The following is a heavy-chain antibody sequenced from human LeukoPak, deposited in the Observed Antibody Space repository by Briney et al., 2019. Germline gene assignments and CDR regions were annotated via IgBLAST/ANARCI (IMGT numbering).Heavy chain of an antibody. CDR1: GDSFSSHY. V-gene: IGHV4-59*11. CDR2: ISYIGST. Sequence: PSETLSLTCAVSGDSFSSHYWTWIRQPPGKGLEWIGYISYIGSTNYNPSLKSRVTISIDTSKNQFSLKLSSVTAADAAVYYCARDLVTVTKGFDIWGQGTMVSVSS. D-gene: IGHD4-17*01. CDR3: ARDLVTVTKGFDI. J-gene: IGHJ3*02.